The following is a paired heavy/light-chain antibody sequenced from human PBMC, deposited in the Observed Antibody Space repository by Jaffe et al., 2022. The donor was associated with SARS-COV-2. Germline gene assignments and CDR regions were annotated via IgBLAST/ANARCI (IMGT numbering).Light chain of an antibody. V-gene: IGKV3-15*01. CDR1: QSVSSK. Sequence: EIVMTQSPATLSVSPGERATLSCRASQSVSSKVAWYQQRPGQAPRLLISGASTRATGIPARFSGSGSGTEFTLTISSLQSEDFALYYCQQYNHWYTFGQGTKLEIK. CDR2: GAS. CDR3: QQYNHWYT. J-gene: IGKJ2*01.
Heavy chain of an antibody. CDR2: IRSSGDLM. D-gene: IGHD3-10*01. CDR3: ARGGPRELTCFDL. J-gene: IGHJ5*02. CDR1: GFTFSDYY. Sequence: QVQLVESGGGLVKPGGSLRLSCAASGFTFSDYYMSWIRQAPGKALEWISYIRSSGDLMYYADSVKGRFTISRDNAKNSVFLHMNSLRAEDTAVYYCARGGPRELTCFDLWGQGTLVTVSS. V-gene: IGHV3-11*01.